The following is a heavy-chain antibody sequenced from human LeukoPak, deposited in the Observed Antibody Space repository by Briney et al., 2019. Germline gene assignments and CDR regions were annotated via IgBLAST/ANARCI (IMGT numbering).Heavy chain of an antibody. J-gene: IGHJ4*02. CDR2: VLTSGTT. Sequence: SETLSLTCTVSNGAINSYQWSWIRQPAGKGLEWIGRVLTSGTTNYNPSLKSRVTLSVDTSERHFSLNLRPVTAADTAVYYCACAYSTGFFDYWGQGKLVTVSS. D-gene: IGHD5-18*01. CDR1: NGAINSYQ. V-gene: IGHV4-4*07. CDR3: ACAYSTGFFDY.